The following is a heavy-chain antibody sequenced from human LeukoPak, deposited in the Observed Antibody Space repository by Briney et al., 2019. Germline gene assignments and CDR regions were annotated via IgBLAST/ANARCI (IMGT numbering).Heavy chain of an antibody. V-gene: IGHV4-59*12. D-gene: IGHD3-9*01. CDR1: GGSISSYY. J-gene: IGHJ5*02. Sequence: SETLPLTCTVSGGSISSYYWSWIRQPPGKGLEWIGYIYYSGSTNYNPSLKSRVTISVDTSKNQFSLKLSPVTAADTAVYYCARDQYYDILTGYSPFDPWGQGTLVTVSS. CDR2: IYYSGST. CDR3: ARDQYYDILTGYSPFDP.